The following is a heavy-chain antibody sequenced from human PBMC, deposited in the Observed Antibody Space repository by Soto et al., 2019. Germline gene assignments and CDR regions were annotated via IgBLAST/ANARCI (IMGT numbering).Heavy chain of an antibody. CDR1: GFTFSSYG. D-gene: IGHD4-17*01. CDR2: ISYDGSNK. CDR3: AKDWGLDYGDYVSYYFDY. J-gene: IGHJ4*02. Sequence: QVQLVESGGGVVQPGRSLRLSCAASGFTFSSYGMHWVRQAPGKGLEWVAVISYDGSNKYYADSVKGRFTISRDNSKNTLYLQMNSLRAEDTAVYYCAKDWGLDYGDYVSYYFDYWGQGTLVTVSS. V-gene: IGHV3-30*18.